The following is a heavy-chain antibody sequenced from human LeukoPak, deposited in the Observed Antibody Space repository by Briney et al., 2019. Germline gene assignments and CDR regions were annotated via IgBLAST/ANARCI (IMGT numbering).Heavy chain of an antibody. CDR2: ISWNSGSI. D-gene: IGHD3-10*01. V-gene: IGHV3-9*01. CDR3: AKSLSRGGYGSGSPTDY. CDR1: GFTFDDYA. Sequence: SGGSLRLSCAASGFTFDDYAMHWVRQAPGKGLEWVSGISWNSGSIGYADSVKGRFTISRDNSKNTLYLQMNSLRAEDTAVYYCAKSLSRGGYGSGSPTDYWGQGTLVTVSS. J-gene: IGHJ4*02.